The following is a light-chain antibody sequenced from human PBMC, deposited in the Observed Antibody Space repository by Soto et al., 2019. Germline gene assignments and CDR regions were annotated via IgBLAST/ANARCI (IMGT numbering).Light chain of an antibody. CDR1: QGIRKD. Sequence: DIQMTQSPSSLSASIGDRVTITCRASQGIRKDLGWYQQKPGKAPKRLIYAASSLQSGVPSRFSGSGSGTEFTLPISSLQPEDFATYYCLQYNSYPFTFGQGTRLEI. CDR3: LQYNSYPFT. V-gene: IGKV1-17*01. J-gene: IGKJ5*01. CDR2: AAS.